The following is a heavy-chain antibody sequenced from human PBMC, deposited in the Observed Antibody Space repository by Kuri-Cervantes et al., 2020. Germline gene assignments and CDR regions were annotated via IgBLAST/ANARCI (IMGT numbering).Heavy chain of an antibody. CDR2: LYQDGGA. CDR3: ASLCTGRYSVGFDF. CDR1: DYSVRCTFY. V-gene: IGHV4-38-2*01. D-gene: IGHD1-26*01. Sequence: ESLKISCGVSDYSVRCTFYRGWIRQPPGKGLEWVGNLYQDGGAHYNPSLKSRATISGSTSSNQFPLRLTSVTAADTAVYYCASLCTGRYSVGFDFWGQGILVTVSS. J-gene: IGHJ4*02.